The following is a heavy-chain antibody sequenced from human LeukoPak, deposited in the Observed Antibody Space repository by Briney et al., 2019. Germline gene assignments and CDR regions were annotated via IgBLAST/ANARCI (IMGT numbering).Heavy chain of an antibody. CDR2: ISYSGNT. CDR1: GGSISSGDYY. Sequence: SETLSLTCTVSGGSISSGDYYWSWIRQPPGKGLGWIGFISYSGNTYYNPSLQSRVSVSVDTSKNHFSLKLTSVTAADTAVYYCARTASGTTYYFDYWGQGTLVTVSS. J-gene: IGHJ4*02. V-gene: IGHV4-30-4*08. D-gene: IGHD1-1*01. CDR3: ARTASGTTYYFDY.